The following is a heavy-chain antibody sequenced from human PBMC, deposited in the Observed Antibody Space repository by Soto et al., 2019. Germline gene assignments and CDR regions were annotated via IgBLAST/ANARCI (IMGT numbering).Heavy chain of an antibody. V-gene: IGHV3-20*04. J-gene: IGHJ3*02. Sequence: PGGSLRLSCAASGFSFYDYGMSWFRQAPGKGLEWVSGINWNGGSTGYADSVKGRFTISRDNAKNSLYLQMNSLRAEDTALYYCARMAKYSGYSLGSGRDAFDIWGQGTMVTVSS. CDR1: GFSFYDYG. D-gene: IGHD3-22*01. CDR3: ARMAKYSGYSLGSGRDAFDI. CDR2: INWNGGST.